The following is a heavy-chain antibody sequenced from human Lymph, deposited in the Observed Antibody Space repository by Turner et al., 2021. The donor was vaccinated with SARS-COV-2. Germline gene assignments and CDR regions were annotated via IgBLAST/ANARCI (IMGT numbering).Heavy chain of an antibody. J-gene: IGHJ6*02. CDR2: INPNSGGT. Sequence: QVQLVQSGAEVKKPGASVRVSCKASGYTFTGYYIHWVRQAPGQGLEWMGWINPNSGGTNYAQKFQGRVTMTRDTSISTAYMELSRLRSDDTAVYYCARDVARYNDFWSGYSGGYGLDVWGQGTTVTVSS. V-gene: IGHV1-2*02. D-gene: IGHD3-3*01. CDR1: GYTFTGYY. CDR3: ARDVARYNDFWSGYSGGYGLDV.